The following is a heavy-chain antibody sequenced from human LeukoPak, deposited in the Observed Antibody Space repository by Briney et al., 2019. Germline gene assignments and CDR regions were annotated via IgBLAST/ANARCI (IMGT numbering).Heavy chain of an antibody. V-gene: IGHV4-4*07. CDR3: ARVRGGPRTKYYFDY. D-gene: IGHD1-14*01. J-gene: IGHJ4*02. Sequence: SETLSLTCTVSGGSISSYYWSWIRQPAGKGLEWIGRIYTSGSTNYNPSLKSRVTISVDTSKNQFSLKLSSVTAADTAVYYCARVRGGPRTKYYFDYWGQGTLVTVSS. CDR1: GGSISSYY. CDR2: IYTSGST.